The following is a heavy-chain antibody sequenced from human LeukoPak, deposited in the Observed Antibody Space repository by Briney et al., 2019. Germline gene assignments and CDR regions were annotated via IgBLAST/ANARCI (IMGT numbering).Heavy chain of an antibody. CDR2: IHSSGNT. D-gene: IGHD1-1*01. J-gene: IGHJ3*02. CDR3: ARVGWNDAFDI. Sequence: SETLSLTCTVSGFSISTYYWSWFRQPAGKGLEWIGRIHSSGNTNYNPSLQSQVSLSIDTSKNQFSLKLSSVTAADTAVYYCARVGWNDAFDIWGQGTMVTVSS. V-gene: IGHV4-4*07. CDR1: GFSISTYY.